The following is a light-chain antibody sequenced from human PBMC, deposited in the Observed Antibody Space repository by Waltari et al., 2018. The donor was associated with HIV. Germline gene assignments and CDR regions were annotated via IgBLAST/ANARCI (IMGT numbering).Light chain of an antibody. J-gene: IGKJ1*01. CDR1: QNIASY. Sequence: DIQMTQSPPSLTASVGDRVTITCRASQNIASYLHWYQLPPGQAPNVLIYVSTNVQTGVPARFSGRGSGTDFALTITDRQPEDFVFYFCQQSYSKPRTFGQGTK. CDR2: VST. CDR3: QQSYSKPRT. V-gene: IGKV1-39*01.